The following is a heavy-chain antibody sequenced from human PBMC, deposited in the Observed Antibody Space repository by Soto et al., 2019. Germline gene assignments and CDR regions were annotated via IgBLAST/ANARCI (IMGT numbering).Heavy chain of an antibody. D-gene: IGHD3-3*01. J-gene: IGHJ4*02. CDR2: ISYDGSNK. V-gene: IGHV3-30-3*01. CDR3: ARDKGDLRFLEWSYYFDY. Sequence: PGGSLRLSCAASGFTFSSCAMHWVRQAPGKGLEWVAVISYDGSNKYYADSVKGRFTVSRDNSKNTLYLQVNSLRAEDTAVYYCARDKGDLRFLEWSYYFDYWGQGTLVTVSS. CDR1: GFTFSSCA.